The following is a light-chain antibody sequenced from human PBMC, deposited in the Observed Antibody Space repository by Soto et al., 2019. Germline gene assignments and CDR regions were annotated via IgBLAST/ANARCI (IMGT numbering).Light chain of an antibody. CDR2: GNI. CDR3: QSYDSSLSVYV. V-gene: IGLV1-40*01. Sequence: QSVLAQPPSVSGAPGQRVTISCTGSSSNIGAGYDGHWYQQLPGTAPKPLISGNIYRPSGVPDRFSASKSGMSASLAITGLQAEDEADYYCQSYDSSLSVYVFGTGTKV. J-gene: IGLJ1*01. CDR1: SSNIGAGYD.